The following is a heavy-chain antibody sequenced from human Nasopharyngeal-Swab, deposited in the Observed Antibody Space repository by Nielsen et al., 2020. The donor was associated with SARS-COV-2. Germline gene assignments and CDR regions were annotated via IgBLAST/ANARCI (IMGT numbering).Heavy chain of an antibody. D-gene: IGHD1-26*01. Sequence: GESLKISCAASGFTFSSYAMSWVRQAPGKGLEWVSAISGSGGSTYYADSVKGRFTISRDNSKNTLYLQMNSLRAEDTAVYYCAKDKWELLTWGYYYYCGMDVWGQGTTVTVSS. CDR3: AKDKWELLTWGYYYYCGMDV. J-gene: IGHJ6*02. CDR1: GFTFSSYA. V-gene: IGHV3-23*01. CDR2: ISGSGGST.